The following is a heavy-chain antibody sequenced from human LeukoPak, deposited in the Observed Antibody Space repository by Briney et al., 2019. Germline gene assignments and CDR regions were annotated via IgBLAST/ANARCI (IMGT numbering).Heavy chain of an antibody. Sequence: SETLSLTCAVYGGSFSGYYWSWIRQPPGKGLEWIGEINHSGSTNYNPSLKSRVTISVDTSKNQFSLKLCSVTAADTAVYYCARFLYGDEYGTYYYYGMDVWGQGTTVTVSS. D-gene: IGHD4-17*01. CDR1: GGSFSGYY. V-gene: IGHV4-34*01. J-gene: IGHJ6*02. CDR3: ARFLYGDEYGTYYYYGMDV. CDR2: INHSGST.